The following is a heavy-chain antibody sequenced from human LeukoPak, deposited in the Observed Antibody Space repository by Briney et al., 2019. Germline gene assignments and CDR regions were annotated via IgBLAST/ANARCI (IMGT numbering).Heavy chain of an antibody. CDR2: ISDSPDIT. Sequence: GGSLRLSCVASGFTFSSYAMNWVRQAPGKGLEWLSLISDSPDITYYTDSVKGRFTISRSNTNNTVYLQMNNLRADDTAVYYCARRARVRMVYFYYFMDIWGKGTTVTVSS. V-gene: IGHV3-23*01. CDR3: ARRARVRMVYFYYFMDI. D-gene: IGHD2-8*01. CDR1: GFTFSSYA. J-gene: IGHJ6*03.